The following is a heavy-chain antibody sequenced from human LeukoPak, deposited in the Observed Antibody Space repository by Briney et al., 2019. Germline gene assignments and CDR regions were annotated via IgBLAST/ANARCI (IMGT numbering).Heavy chain of an antibody. Sequence: PGGSLTLSCAASGFTFSSYAKSWVRHAPGKGLEWVSAISGSGGSTYHADSVKGRFTISRDNSKNTLYLQKNSLRAEDTAVYYCAKDLRSDFWSGYYVRGLSAYYMDVWGKGTTVTVSS. V-gene: IGHV3-23*01. CDR3: AKDLRSDFWSGYYVRGLSAYYMDV. CDR2: ISGSGGST. CDR1: GFTFSSYA. D-gene: IGHD3-3*01. J-gene: IGHJ6*03.